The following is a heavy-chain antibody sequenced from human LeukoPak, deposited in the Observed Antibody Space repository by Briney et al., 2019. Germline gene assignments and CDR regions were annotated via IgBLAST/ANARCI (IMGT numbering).Heavy chain of an antibody. V-gene: IGHV3-66*01. CDR2: IFSGGGT. D-gene: IGHD2-15*01. CDR3: ARGGVVYPDSFDI. J-gene: IGHJ3*02. Sequence: GGSLRLSCAVSGFTVSSSYMNWVRQAPGEGLGWVSLIFSGGGTYYADSVKGRFTISRDNSKNTLFLQMNSLRAEHTAVYYCARGGVVYPDSFDIWGQGTTVTVSS. CDR1: GFTVSSSY.